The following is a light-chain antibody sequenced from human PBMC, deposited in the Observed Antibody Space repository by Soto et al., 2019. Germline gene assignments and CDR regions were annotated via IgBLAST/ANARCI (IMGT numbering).Light chain of an antibody. J-gene: IGKJ4*01. CDR2: DAS. CDR3: QQYGSSPLT. V-gene: IGKV3-20*01. CDR1: QSLSSSY. Sequence: EVVLTQSPVTLSLSPGERATLSCRASQSLSSSYLAWYQQKPGQAPRLLIYDASSRATGIPDRFSGSGSGTDFTLTISRLEPEDFAVYYCQQYGSSPLTFGGGTKVDIK.